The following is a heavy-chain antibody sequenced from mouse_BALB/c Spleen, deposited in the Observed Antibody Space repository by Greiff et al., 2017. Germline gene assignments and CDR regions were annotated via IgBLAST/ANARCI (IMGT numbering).Heavy chain of an antibody. CDR1: GFSLTSYG. D-gene: IGHD2-3*01. J-gene: IGHJ3*01. CDR3: ARDRGGYYEGFAY. V-gene: IGHV2-9*02. CDR2: LWAGGST. Sequence: VQLQESGPGLVAPSQSLSITCTVSGFSLTSYGVHWVRQPPGKGLEWLGVLWAGGSTNYNSALMSRLSISKDNSKSQVFLKMNSLQTDDTAMYYCARDRGGYYEGFAYWGQGTLVTVSA.